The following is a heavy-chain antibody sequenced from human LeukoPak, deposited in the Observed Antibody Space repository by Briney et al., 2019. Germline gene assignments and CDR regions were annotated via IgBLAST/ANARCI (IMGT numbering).Heavy chain of an antibody. CDR1: GFIFSSYG. V-gene: IGHV3-33*01. Sequence: PGGSLRLSCAASGFIFSSYGMHWVRQAPGKGLEWVAVIWSDGNNKYYADSVKGRFTISRDNSKNTLFMQMNSLRAEDTAVYYYAREIVVVPQYYFDYWGQGTLVTVSS. CDR2: IWSDGNNK. J-gene: IGHJ4*02. D-gene: IGHD3-22*01. CDR3: AREIVVVPQYYFDY.